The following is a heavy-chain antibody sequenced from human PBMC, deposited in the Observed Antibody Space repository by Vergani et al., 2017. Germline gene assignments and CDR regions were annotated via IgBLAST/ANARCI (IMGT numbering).Heavy chain of an antibody. CDR2: MNPNSGNT. J-gene: IGHJ6*02. V-gene: IGHV1-8*01. CDR3: ARSVLEGGLLVRIYYYYGMDV. CDR1: GYTFTSYD. Sequence: QVQLVQSGAEVKKPGASVKVSCKASGYTFTSYDINWVRQATGQGLEWMGWMNPNSGNTGYAQKFQGRVTMTRNTSISTAYMELSSLRSEDTAVYYCARSVLEGGLLVRIYYYYGMDVWGQGTTVTVSS. D-gene: IGHD3-3*01.